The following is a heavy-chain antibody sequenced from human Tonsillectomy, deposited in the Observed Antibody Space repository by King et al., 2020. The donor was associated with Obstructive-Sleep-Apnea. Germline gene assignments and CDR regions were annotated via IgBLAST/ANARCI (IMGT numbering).Heavy chain of an antibody. J-gene: IGHJ1*01. CDR2: IYYTGTT. Sequence: LQLQESGPGLVKPSETLSLTCTVSGGSISNSNNYWGWIRQPPGEGLEWIGSIYYTGTTYYNPSLKSRVTVSVDTSKNQFSLKLSSVTAADTAVYFCATAYYDFLPGCYYFQHWGQGTLVTVSS. D-gene: IGHD3-9*01. V-gene: IGHV4-39*01. CDR3: ATAYYDFLPGCYYFQH. CDR1: GGSISNSNNY.